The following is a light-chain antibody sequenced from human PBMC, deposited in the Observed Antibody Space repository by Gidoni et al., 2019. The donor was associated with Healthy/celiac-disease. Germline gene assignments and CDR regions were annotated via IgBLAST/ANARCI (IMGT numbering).Light chain of an antibody. CDR2: DAS. J-gene: IGKJ1*01. V-gene: IGKV1-33*01. Sequence: DIQMTQSPSSLSASVGDSVTITCQASQDISNYLNWYQQKPGKAPKLLIYDASNLETGVPSRFRGSGFGTDFTFTISSLQPEDIATYYCQQYDNLLWTFGQGTKVEIK. CDR1: QDISNY. CDR3: QQYDNLLWT.